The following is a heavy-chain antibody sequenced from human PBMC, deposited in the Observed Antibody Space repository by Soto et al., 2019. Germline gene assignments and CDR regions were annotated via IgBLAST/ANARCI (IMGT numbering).Heavy chain of an antibody. V-gene: IGHV4-39*01. CDR1: GGSISSNAYY. CDR3: ARRPKRGSYSWCFDY. D-gene: IGHD1-26*01. Sequence: QLQLQESGPGLVKPSETLSLTCTVSGGSISSNAYYWGWIRQPPGKGLEWIGSGYYSGSANYNPSLKSRLTMSVDTSKNQFSLTLISVTAADTAVYYCARRPKRGSYSWCFDYWGQGTLVTVSS. CDR2: GYYSGSA. J-gene: IGHJ4*02.